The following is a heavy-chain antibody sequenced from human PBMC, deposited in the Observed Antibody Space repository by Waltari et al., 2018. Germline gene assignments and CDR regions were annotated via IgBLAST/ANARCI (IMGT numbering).Heavy chain of an antibody. J-gene: IGHJ4*02. CDR3: ARGDAAVAGNPPDY. V-gene: IGHV4-61*09. Sequence: QVQLQESGPGLVKPSQTLSLTCTVSGGPIRSGSYYWSWIRQPAGKGLEWIGYIYTSGSTNYNPSLKSRVTISVDTSKNQFSLKLSSVTAADTAVYYCARGDAAVAGNPPDYWGQGTLVTVSS. CDR1: GGPIRSGSYY. CDR2: IYTSGST. D-gene: IGHD6-19*01.